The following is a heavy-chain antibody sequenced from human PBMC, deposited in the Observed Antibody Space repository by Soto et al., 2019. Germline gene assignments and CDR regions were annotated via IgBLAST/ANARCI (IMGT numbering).Heavy chain of an antibody. J-gene: IGHJ5*02. CDR2: IYYSGTT. V-gene: IGHV4-30-4*01. D-gene: IGHD5-18*01. CDR1: GGSISSGDYY. Sequence: QVQLQESGPGLVKPSQTLSLTCTVSGGSISSGDYYWTWIRQPPGKGLEWIGNIYYSGTTYYNPSLKNRVTISVDTSKNQFSLKLNSVTAADTAVYYCARWIQLWSDWFDPWGQGTLVTVSS. CDR3: ARWIQLWSDWFDP.